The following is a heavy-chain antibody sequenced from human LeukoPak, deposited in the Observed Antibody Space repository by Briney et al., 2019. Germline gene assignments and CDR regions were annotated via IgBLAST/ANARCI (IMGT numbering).Heavy chain of an antibody. Sequence: GGSLRLSCAASGFNFNTYEMNWVRQAPGKGLEWVSYICGRGTTKYYADSVKGRFTISRDNAENSLYLQMNSLRAEDTAVYYCARDRIIYGDYGDAFDIWGQGTMVTVSS. CDR1: GFNFNTYE. J-gene: IGHJ3*02. D-gene: IGHD4-17*01. V-gene: IGHV3-48*03. CDR2: ICGRGTTK. CDR3: ARDRIIYGDYGDAFDI.